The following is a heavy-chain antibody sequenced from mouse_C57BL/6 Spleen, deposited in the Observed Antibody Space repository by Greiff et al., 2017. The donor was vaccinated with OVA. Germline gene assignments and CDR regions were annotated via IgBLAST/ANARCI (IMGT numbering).Heavy chain of an antibody. D-gene: IGHD2-14*01. Sequence: LVESGAELVRPGASVKLSCTASGFNIKDDYMHWVKQRPEQGLEWIGWIDPENGDTEYASKFQGKATITADTSSNTAYLQLSSLTSEDTAVYYCTTGGYPGYWGQGTTLTVSS. CDR1: GFNIKDDY. V-gene: IGHV14-4*01. CDR3: TTGGYPGY. CDR2: IDPENGDT. J-gene: IGHJ2*01.